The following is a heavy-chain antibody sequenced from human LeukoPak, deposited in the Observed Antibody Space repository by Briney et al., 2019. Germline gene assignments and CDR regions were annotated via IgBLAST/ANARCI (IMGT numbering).Heavy chain of an antibody. D-gene: IGHD3-10*01. V-gene: IGHV3-74*01. J-gene: IGHJ1*01. CDR1: GFTFSTYW. Sequence: GGSLRLSCAASGFTFSTYWMHWVRQAPGKGLVWVSRISSDGSITGYADSVKGRFTISRDNAKNTLYLQMNSLRAEDTAVYYCARIRARLIEYFQHWGQGTLVTVSS. CDR2: ISSDGSIT. CDR3: ARIRARLIEYFQH.